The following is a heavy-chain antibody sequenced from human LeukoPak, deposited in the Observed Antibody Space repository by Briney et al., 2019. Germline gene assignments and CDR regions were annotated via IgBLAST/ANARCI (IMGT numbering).Heavy chain of an antibody. D-gene: IGHD4-17*01. CDR2: INSDGNST. J-gene: IGHJ4*02. CDR1: GFTFSSYW. CDR3: ALSMTTVTNDY. Sequence: PGGSLRLSCAASGFTFSSYWMHWVRQAPQKGLWWVSHINSDGNSTSYAESVKGPFTISRDNAKNTRYLQMNSLRAEDTAVSYCALSMTTVTNDYWGQGTLVTVSS. V-gene: IGHV3-74*01.